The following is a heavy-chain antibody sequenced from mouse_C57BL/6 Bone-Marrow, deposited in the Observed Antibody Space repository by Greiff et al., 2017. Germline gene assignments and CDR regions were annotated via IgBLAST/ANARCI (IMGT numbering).Heavy chain of an antibody. Sequence: VQLQQSGAELVRPGASVKLSCTASGFNIKDDYMHWVKQRPEQGLEWIGWIDPENGDTEYASKFQGKATIAADTSSNTAYLQLSSLTSEDTAVSYCTTVSVVATNDDWGQGTTRTVSS. CDR3: TTVSVVATNDD. CDR1: GFNIKDDY. V-gene: IGHV14-4*01. CDR2: IDPENGDT. J-gene: IGHJ2*01. D-gene: IGHD1-1*01.